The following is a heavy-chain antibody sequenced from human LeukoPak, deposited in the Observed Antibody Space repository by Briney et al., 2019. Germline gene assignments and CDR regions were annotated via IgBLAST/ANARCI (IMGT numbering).Heavy chain of an antibody. CDR3: AREVEVAGYFDY. J-gene: IGHJ4*02. D-gene: IGHD6-19*01. V-gene: IGHV4-59*12. CDR2: IYYSGST. Sequence: SETLSLTCTVSGGSISSYYWSWIRQPPGKGLEWIGYIYYSGSTNYNPSLKSRVTISVDTSKSQFSLKLSSVTAADTAVYYCAREVEVAGYFDYWGQGTLVTVSS. CDR1: GGSISSYY.